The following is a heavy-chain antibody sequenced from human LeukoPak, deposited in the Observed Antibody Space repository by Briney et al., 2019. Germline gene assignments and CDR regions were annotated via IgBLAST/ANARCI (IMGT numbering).Heavy chain of an antibody. V-gene: IGHV4-30-2*01. CDR1: GGSISSGGYS. J-gene: IGHJ4*02. Sequence: PSQTLSLTCAVSGGSISSGGYSWSWIRQPPGKGLEWIGYIYHSGSTYYNPSLKSRVTISVDRSENQFSLKLSSVTAADTAVYYCARVALYYDFWSGETTRYYFDYWGQGTLVTVSS. CDR3: ARVALYYDFWSGETTRYYFDY. CDR2: IYHSGST. D-gene: IGHD3-3*01.